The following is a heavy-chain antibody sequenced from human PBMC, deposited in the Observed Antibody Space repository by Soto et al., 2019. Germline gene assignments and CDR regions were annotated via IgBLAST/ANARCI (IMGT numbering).Heavy chain of an antibody. V-gene: IGHV3-48*02. CDR2: ISRTGGTI. D-gene: IGHD3-10*01. CDR3: ARGNSTGSHYNSGY. CDR1: GFSFHTFD. Sequence: EVQLVESGGGLVQPGGSLRLSCLTSGFSFHTFDMNWVRQAPGRGLEWGSSISRTGGTIYYADSVRGRFTVSRDNAVTSLYLQMRSLRDEDTAVYYCARGNSTGSHYNSGYWGQGTLVIVSS. J-gene: IGHJ4*02.